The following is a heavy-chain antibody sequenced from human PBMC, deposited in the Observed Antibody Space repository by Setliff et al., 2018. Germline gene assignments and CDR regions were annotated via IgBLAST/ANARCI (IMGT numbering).Heavy chain of an antibody. CDR2: IYPGDSHT. Sequence: RESLKISCKGSGYSFTSYWIGWVRQVPGKGLEWMGIIYPGDSHTRYSPSFQGQVTISADKSILTAFLQWTYLKASDSAMYYCARLGRNNSAPPGDYWGQGTLVTVSS. D-gene: IGHD6-25*01. CDR1: GYSFTSYW. V-gene: IGHV5-51*01. CDR3: ARLGRNNSAPPGDY. J-gene: IGHJ4*02.